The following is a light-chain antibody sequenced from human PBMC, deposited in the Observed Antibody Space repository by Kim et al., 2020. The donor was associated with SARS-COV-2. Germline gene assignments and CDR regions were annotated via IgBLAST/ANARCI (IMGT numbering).Light chain of an antibody. CDR2: GAS. CDR3: QQYGSSPLT. J-gene: IGKJ4*01. V-gene: IGKV3-20*01. CDR1: HSVSSSY. Sequence: PGDGAPLSCRASHSVSSSYLAWYQQKPGQAPRLLIYGASSRATGIPDRFSGSGSRTDFTLTISRLEPEDVAVYYCQQYGSSPLTFGGGTKVDI.